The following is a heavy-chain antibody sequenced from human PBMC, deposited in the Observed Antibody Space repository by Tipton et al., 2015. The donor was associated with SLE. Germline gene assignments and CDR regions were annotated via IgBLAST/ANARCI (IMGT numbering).Heavy chain of an antibody. V-gene: IGHV4-59*08. CDR3: ARRRQLATSYYYTLDV. Sequence: TLSLTCTVSGDSVRGSYWSWIRQPPGMGLEWIGYIYYSGSTNYNPSLKSRVTISVDTSNNQFSLKLSSVTAADTAVYYCARRRQLATSYYYTLDVWGQGTTVTVSS. D-gene: IGHD2-2*01. J-gene: IGHJ6*02. CDR1: GDSVRGSY. CDR2: IYYSGST.